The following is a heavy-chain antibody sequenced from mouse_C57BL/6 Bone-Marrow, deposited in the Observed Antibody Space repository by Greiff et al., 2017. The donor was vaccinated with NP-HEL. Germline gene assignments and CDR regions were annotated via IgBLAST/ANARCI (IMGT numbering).Heavy chain of an antibody. CDR1: GFTFSDYY. Sequence: EVHLVESGGGLVQPGGSLKLSCAASGFTFSDYYMYWVRQTPEKRLEWVAYISNGGGSTYYPDTVKGRFTISRDNAKNTLYLQMSRLKSEDTAMYYCARRRLPWYFDVWGTGTTVTVSS. CDR3: ARRRLPWYFDV. V-gene: IGHV5-12*01. CDR2: ISNGGGST. J-gene: IGHJ1*03.